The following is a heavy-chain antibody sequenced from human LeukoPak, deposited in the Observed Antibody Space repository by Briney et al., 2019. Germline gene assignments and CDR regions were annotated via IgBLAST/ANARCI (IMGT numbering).Heavy chain of an antibody. CDR2: IRQDGSAK. CDR1: AFTFNRHW. J-gene: IGHJ4*02. V-gene: IGHV3-7*01. CDR3: ARLSGESTIYDY. Sequence: GGSLRLSCVASAFTFNRHWMSWVRQAPGKGLEWVATIRQDGSAKYCLDSVKGRFIISRDNAKNSPSLQMDSLRVEDTAVYYCARLSGESTIYDYWGQGTLVTVSS. D-gene: IGHD5/OR15-5a*01.